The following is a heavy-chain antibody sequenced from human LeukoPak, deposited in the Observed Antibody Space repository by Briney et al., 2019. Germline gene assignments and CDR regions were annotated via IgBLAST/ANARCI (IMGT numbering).Heavy chain of an antibody. V-gene: IGHV3-33*01. D-gene: IGHD6-13*01. J-gene: IGHJ5*02. CDR2: IWYDGSNK. CDR1: GFTFSSYG. Sequence: GRSLRLSCAASGFTFSSYGMHWVRQAPGKGLEWVAVIWYDGSNKYYADSVKGRFTISRDNSKNTLYLQMNSLRAEDTAVYYCAIGRRGSSWYLGWFDPWGQGTLVTVSS. CDR3: AIGRRGSSWYLGWFDP.